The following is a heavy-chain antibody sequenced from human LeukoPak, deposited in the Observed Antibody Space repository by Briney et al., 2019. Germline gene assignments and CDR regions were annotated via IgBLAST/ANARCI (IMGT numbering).Heavy chain of an antibody. CDR2: INHSGST. Sequence: RPSETLSLTCAVYGGSFSGYYWSWIRQPPGKGLEWIGEINHSGSTNYNPSLKSRVTISVDTSKNQFSLKLSSVTAADTAVYYCARSKPPGAFDIWGQGTMVTVSS. J-gene: IGHJ3*02. V-gene: IGHV4-34*01. CDR3: ARSKPPGAFDI. CDR1: GGSFSGYY.